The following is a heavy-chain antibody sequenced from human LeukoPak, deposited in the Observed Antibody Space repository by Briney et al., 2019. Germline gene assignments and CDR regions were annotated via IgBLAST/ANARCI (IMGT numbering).Heavy chain of an antibody. D-gene: IGHD5-18*01. CDR2: ISAYNGNT. V-gene: IGHV1-18*01. CDR3: ARGALRGYSYGFAY. J-gene: IGHJ4*02. Sequence: ASVKVSCKASGYTFTSYSISWVRQAPGQGLEWMGWISAYNGNTNYAQKLQGRVTVTTDTSTSTAYMELRSLRSDDTAVYYCARGALRGYSYGFAYWGQGILVTVSS. CDR1: GYTFTSYS.